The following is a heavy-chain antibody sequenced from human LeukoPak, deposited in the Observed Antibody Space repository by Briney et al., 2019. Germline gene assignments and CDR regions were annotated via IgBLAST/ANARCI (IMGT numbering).Heavy chain of an antibody. D-gene: IGHD5-18*01. CDR2: ISSIGTST. V-gene: IGHV3-23*01. CDR1: GFTFSDYY. J-gene: IGHJ4*02. Sequence: GGSLRLSCAASGFTFSDYYMSWIRQAPGKGLEWVSAISSIGTSTYYADSVKGRFTISRDNSKNTLYLQMNSLRAEDTALYYCATAAVVKGFDYWGQGTLLTVSS. CDR3: ATAAVVKGFDY.